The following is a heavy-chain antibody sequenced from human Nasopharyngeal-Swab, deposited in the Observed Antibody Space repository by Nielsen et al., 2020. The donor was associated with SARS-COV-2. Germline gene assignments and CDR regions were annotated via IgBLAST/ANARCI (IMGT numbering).Heavy chain of an antibody. Sequence: GGSLRLSCAASGFTFSSYWMSWVRQAPGKGLEWVANIKQDGSEKYYVDSVKGRFTISRDNSKNTLYLQMNSLRAEDTAVYYCVKEDGSGSYFYRYYYSGMDVWGQGTTVTVSS. CDR3: VKEDGSGSYFYRYYYSGMDV. D-gene: IGHD3-10*01. CDR1: GFTFSSYW. CDR2: IKQDGSEK. V-gene: IGHV3-7*01. J-gene: IGHJ6*02.